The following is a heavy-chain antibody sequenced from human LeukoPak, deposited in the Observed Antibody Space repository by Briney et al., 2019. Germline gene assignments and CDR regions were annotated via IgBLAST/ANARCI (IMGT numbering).Heavy chain of an antibody. D-gene: IGHD2-8*01. CDR2: IWFDKNQ. CDR1: GFILNDHG. CDR3: ARDRHCVNGVCHSPPGMDV. J-gene: IGHJ6*02. V-gene: IGHV3-33*01. Sequence: GSLRLSCAASGFILNDHGMHWVRQAPGKGLEWVADIWFDKNQHFADSVKGRFAIPRDNSKNTVYLQINSLRAEDTAVYYCARDRHCVNGVCHSPPGMDVWGQGTTVTVSS.